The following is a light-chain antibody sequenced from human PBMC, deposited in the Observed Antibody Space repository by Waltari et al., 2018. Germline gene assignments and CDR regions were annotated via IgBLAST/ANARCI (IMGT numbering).Light chain of an antibody. Sequence: DFQMTQSPSTLSASVGDRVAITCRASQSVNSWLAWYQQKPGKAPKFLIYKASILESGVPSRFSGSGSGTEFTLTISNLQPDDFATYYCQQYNRYSTFGQGTKVELK. CDR1: QSVNSW. J-gene: IGKJ1*01. CDR2: KAS. CDR3: QQYNRYST. V-gene: IGKV1-5*03.